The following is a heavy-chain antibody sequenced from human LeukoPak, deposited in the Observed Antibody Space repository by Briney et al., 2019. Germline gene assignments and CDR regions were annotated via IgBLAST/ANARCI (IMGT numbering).Heavy chain of an antibody. CDR1: GYTFTGYY. Sequence: ASVKVSCKASGYTFTGYYMHWVRQAPGQGLEWMGWISAYNGNTNYAQKLQGRVTMTTDTSTSTAYMELRSLRSDDTAVYYCARDSGGSFDWLFHIDYWGQGTLVTVSS. CDR3: ARDSGGSFDWLFHIDY. J-gene: IGHJ4*02. V-gene: IGHV1-18*04. D-gene: IGHD3-9*01. CDR2: ISAYNGNT.